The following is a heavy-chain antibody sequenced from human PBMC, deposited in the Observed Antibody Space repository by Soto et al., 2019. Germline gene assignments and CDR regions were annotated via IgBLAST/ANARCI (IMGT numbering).Heavy chain of an antibody. V-gene: IGHV3-23*01. CDR2: VYYSGST. D-gene: IGHD3-22*01. CDR3: AKDRVTMIVVVIPDAFDI. Sequence: PWTSCYWCWFRRRPGKGLEWIGDVYYSGSTYYADSVKGRFTISRDNSKNTLYLQMNSLRAEDTAVYYCAKDRVTMIVVVIPDAFDIWGQGTMVTVSS. J-gene: IGHJ3*02. CDR1: PWTSCY.